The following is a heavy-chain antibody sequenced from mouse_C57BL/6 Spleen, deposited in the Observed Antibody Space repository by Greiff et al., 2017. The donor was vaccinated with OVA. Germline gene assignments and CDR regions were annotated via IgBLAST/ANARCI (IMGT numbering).Heavy chain of an antibody. CDR1: GYTFTSYW. Sequence: VQRVESGAELAKPGASVKLSCKASGYTFTSYWMHWVKQRPGQGLEWIGYINPSSGYTKYNQKFKDKATLTADKSSSTAYMQLSSLTYEDSAVYYCARGDYDVGFAYWGQGTLVTVSA. J-gene: IGHJ3*01. CDR3: ARGDYDVGFAY. CDR2: INPSSGYT. D-gene: IGHD2-4*01. V-gene: IGHV1-7*01.